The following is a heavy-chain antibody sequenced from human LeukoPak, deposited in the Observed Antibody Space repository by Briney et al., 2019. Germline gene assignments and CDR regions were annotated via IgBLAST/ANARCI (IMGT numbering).Heavy chain of an antibody. CDR3: ASLPTVVTRGAAFDI. J-gene: IGHJ3*02. Sequence: SQTLSLTCTVSGGSISSGGYYWSWIRQHPGKGLEWIGYIYYSGSTYYNPSLKSRVTISEDTSKNQFSLKLSSVTAADTAVYYCASLPTVVTRGAAFDIWGQGTMVTVSS. CDR1: GGSISSGGYY. D-gene: IGHD4-23*01. CDR2: IYYSGST. V-gene: IGHV4-31*03.